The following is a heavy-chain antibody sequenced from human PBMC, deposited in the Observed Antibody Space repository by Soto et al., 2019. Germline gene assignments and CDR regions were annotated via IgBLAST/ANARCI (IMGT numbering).Heavy chain of an antibody. CDR2: TIPMFGTP. V-gene: IGHV1-69*01. CDR1: GGTFSKYA. D-gene: IGHD3-22*01. Sequence: QVQLVQSGAEMQQPGASVRVSCKVSGGTFSKYAFSWVRQAPGQGLEWLGGTIPMFGTPNYAQKFQGRVAISADESTATVYMELSSLRSEDTAVYFCARPLRDRNYYYGMAVWGQGTTVTVS. J-gene: IGHJ6*02. CDR3: ARPLRDRNYYYGMAV.